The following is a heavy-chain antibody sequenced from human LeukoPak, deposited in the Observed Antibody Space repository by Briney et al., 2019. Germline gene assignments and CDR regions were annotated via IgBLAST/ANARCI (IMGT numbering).Heavy chain of an antibody. Sequence: SGGSLRLSCAASGFTFSYYSINWDRQAPGKGLEWVSSVSSSGSTIYYADSVKGRLSMSRDNAKNSVYLQMTSLRDEDTAVYYCARGRGSSNYFDYWGQGTLVTVSS. V-gene: IGHV3-48*02. CDR2: VSSSGSTI. D-gene: IGHD6-13*01. J-gene: IGHJ4*02. CDR1: GFTFSYYS. CDR3: ARGRGSSNYFDY.